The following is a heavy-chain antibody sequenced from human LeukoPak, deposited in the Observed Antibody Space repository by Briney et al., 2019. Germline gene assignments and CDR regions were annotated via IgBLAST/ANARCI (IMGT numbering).Heavy chain of an antibody. CDR3: ARADYGGFDY. V-gene: IGHV4-30-2*01. J-gene: IGHJ4*02. D-gene: IGHD4-23*01. Sequence: PSETLSLTCSVSGDSISTDGYYWSWIRQPPGKGLEYIGYIYHSGSTYYNPSLKSRVTISVDRSKNQFSLELNSVTAADTAVYYCARADYGGFDYWGQGTLVTVSS. CDR2: IYHSGST. CDR1: GDSISTDGYY.